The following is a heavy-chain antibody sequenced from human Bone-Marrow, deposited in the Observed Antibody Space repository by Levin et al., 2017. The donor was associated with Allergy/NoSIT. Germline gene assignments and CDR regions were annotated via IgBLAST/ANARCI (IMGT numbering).Heavy chain of an antibody. CDR1: GFPFSEFG. Sequence: GGSLRLSCAASGFPFSEFGIYWVRQAPGKGLEWLSHINLNGGTTDYAASVKGRFTISRDNSKNTVWLQMNSLRAEDTAIYYCAKDVRGGDGSGRGYWGQGTLVTVSS. CDR2: INLNGGTT. D-gene: IGHD3-22*01. J-gene: IGHJ4*02. V-gene: IGHV3-23*01. CDR3: AKDVRGGDGSGRGY.